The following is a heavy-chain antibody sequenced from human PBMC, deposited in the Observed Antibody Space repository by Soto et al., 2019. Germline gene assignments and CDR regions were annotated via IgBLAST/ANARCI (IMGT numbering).Heavy chain of an antibody. J-gene: IGHJ2*01. D-gene: IGHD2-21*02. CDR3: FFQAEDGIRVVVSVSAFLLNCSSDL. V-gene: IGHV3-33*05. CDR2: ISYDGSNK. Sequence: GKGLEWVAVISYDGSNKYYADSVKGRFTISRDNTKNTLYLQMNSLSAGDPAVFFFFFQAEDGIRVVVSVSAFLLNCSSDL.